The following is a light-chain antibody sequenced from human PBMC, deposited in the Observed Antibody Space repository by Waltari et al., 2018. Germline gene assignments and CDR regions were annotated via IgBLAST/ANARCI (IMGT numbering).Light chain of an antibody. V-gene: IGLV1-40*01. Sequence: QSVLTQSPSVSGAPGQRVTISCSGSSSNIGAGHGVHCYQQFPGRAPKLLIFENNNRPSGVPDRFSGSKSGTSASLVITGLQAEDEADYYCQSYDGTLGGLYVFGSGTAVTVL. J-gene: IGLJ1*01. CDR2: ENN. CDR1: SSNIGAGHG. CDR3: QSYDGTLGGLYV.